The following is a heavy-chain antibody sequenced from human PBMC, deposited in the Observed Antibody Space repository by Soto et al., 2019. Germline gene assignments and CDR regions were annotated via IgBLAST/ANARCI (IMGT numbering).Heavy chain of an antibody. D-gene: IGHD2-15*01. J-gene: IGHJ5*02. CDR1: GYTFTSYD. Sequence: QVQLVQSGAEVKKPGASVKVSCKASGYTFTSYDINWVRQATGQGLEWMGWMNPNSGNTAYAQKFQGRVTMTRNTSISTASMELSSLRSEDPAVDYCARERGALCSGGGCSWFDPWGQGTLVTVSS. CDR2: MNPNSGNT. V-gene: IGHV1-8*01. CDR3: ARERGALCSGGGCSWFDP.